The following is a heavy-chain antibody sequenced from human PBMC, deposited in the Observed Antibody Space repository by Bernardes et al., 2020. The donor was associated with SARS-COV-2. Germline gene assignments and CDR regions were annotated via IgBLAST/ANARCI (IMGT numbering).Heavy chain of an antibody. CDR1: GGSFSGYY. CDR3: ARDRGYSYGSESYGMDV. J-gene: IGHJ6*02. V-gene: IGHV4-34*01. Sequence: AQSLSLTCAVYGGSFSGYYGSWDRQPPGKGLEWIGEINHSGSTNYNPSLKSRVTISVDTSKNQFSLKLSSVTAADTAVYYCARDRGYSYGSESYGMDVWGQGTTVTVSS. D-gene: IGHD5-18*01. CDR2: INHSGST.